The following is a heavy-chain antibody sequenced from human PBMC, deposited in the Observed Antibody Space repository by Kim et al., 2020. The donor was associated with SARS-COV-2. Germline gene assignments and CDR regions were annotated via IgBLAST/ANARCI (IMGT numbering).Heavy chain of an antibody. J-gene: IGHJ4*01. CDR3: AKGHDGGDSDSRYVY. D-gene: IGHD4-4*01. CDR1: GFTFSTYA. CDR2: VSVSNGGT. Sequence: GGSLRLSCAASGFTFSTYAMSWVRQAPGKGLEWVSAVSVSNGGTYYTDSVRGRFTISRDNSRNTLYLQMTSLRAEDTAVYFCAKGHDGGDSDSRYVYWG. V-gene: IGHV3-23*01.